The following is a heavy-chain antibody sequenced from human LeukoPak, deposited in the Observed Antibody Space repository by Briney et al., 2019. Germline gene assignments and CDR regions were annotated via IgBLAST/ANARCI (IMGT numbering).Heavy chain of an antibody. V-gene: IGHV5-51*01. J-gene: IGHJ5*02. Sequence: GESLKISCKVSGYSFTSYWIGWVRQMPGKGLEWMGIIYPGDSDTRYSPSFQGQVTISADKSISTAYLQWSSLKASDTAMYYCARQDCSSTSCYFVNYNWFDPWGQGTLVTVSS. CDR3: ARQDCSSTSCYFVNYNWFDP. CDR2: IYPGDSDT. CDR1: GYSFTSYW. D-gene: IGHD2-2*01.